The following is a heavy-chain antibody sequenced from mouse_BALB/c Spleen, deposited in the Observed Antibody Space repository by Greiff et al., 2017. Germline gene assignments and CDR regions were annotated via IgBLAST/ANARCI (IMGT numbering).Heavy chain of an antibody. D-gene: IGHD2-14*01. CDR3: ARDPQRYHYFDY. V-gene: IGHV1-7*01. J-gene: IGHJ2*01. Sequence: VQLQHSGAELAKPGASVKMSCKASGYTFTSYWMHWVKQRPGQGLEWIGYINPSTGYTEYNQKFKDKATLTADKSSSTAYMQLSSLTSEDSAVYYCARDPQRYHYFDYWGQGTTLTVSS. CDR1: GYTFTSYW. CDR2: INPSTGYT.